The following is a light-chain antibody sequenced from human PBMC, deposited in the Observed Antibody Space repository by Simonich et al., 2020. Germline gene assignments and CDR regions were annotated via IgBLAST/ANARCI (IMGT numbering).Light chain of an antibody. CDR2: WAS. J-gene: IGKJ2*01. V-gene: IGKV4-1*01. CDR1: QSVLYSSNNKNY. CDR3: QQYYSTPYT. Sequence: DIVMTQSPDSLAVSLGERATINCKSSQSVLYSSNNKNYLAWYQQKPGQPPKLLIYWASTRESGCPDRFGGSVSGTDFTLTISSLQAEDVAVYYCQQYYSTPYTFGQGTKLEIK.